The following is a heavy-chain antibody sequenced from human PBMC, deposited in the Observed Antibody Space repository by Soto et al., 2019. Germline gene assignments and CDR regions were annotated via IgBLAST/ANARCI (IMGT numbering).Heavy chain of an antibody. D-gene: IGHD1-7*01. CDR3: ARTLTGTRWVVGPKYYGMDV. Sequence: QVQLVQSGAEVKKPGSSVKVSCKASGGTFSSYAISWVRQAPGQGLEWMGGIIPIFGTANYAPKFQGRVTSTADKSTSTAYMELSSLRSEDTAVYDCARTLTGTRWVVGPKYYGMDVWGQGTPVTVSS. CDR2: IIPIFGTA. CDR1: GGTFSSYA. J-gene: IGHJ6*02. V-gene: IGHV1-69*06.